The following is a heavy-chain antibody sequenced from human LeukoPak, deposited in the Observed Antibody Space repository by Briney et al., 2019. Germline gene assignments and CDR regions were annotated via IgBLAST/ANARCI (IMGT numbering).Heavy chain of an antibody. CDR1: GYTFTDYY. D-gene: IGHD3-22*01. CDR2: VDPEDGET. V-gene: IGHV1-69-2*01. J-gene: IGHJ6*02. Sequence: GATVKISCKVSGYTFTDYYMHWVRQAPGKGLEWMGLVDPEDGETIYAEKFQGRVTITADTSTDTAYMELSSLRSEDTAVYYCATDLSSGPTVNYGMDVWGQGTTVTVSS. CDR3: ATDLSSGPTVNYGMDV.